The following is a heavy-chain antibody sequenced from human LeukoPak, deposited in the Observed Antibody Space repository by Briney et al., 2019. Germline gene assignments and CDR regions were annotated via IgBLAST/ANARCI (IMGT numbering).Heavy chain of an antibody. CDR2: ICGGGDTT. J-gene: IGHJ4*02. D-gene: IGHD2-15*01. V-gene: IGHV3-23*01. CDR1: GFTFSIYA. CDR3: AKGRGGSCYSGLDS. Sequence: GGSLRLSCAASGFTFSIYAMSWVRLAPGKGLEWVSSICGGGDTTYYADSVKGRFTISRDTSKNTLYLQMDGLRAEDMATYYCAKGRGGSCYSGLDSWGQGTLATVSS.